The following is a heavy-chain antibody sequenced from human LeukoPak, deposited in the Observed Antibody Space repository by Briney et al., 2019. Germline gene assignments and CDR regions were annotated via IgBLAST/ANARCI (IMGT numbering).Heavy chain of an antibody. CDR1: GGSISSGGYS. J-gene: IGHJ5*02. CDR2: IYHSGST. D-gene: IGHD6-13*01. Sequence: SQTLSLTCAVSGGSISSGGYSWSWIRQPPGKGLEWIGYIYHSGSTYYNPSLKSRVTISVDRSKNQFSLKLSSVTAADTAVHYCAREGGSSSSWCSNWFDPWGQGTLVTVSS. CDR3: AREGGSSSSWCSNWFDP. V-gene: IGHV4-30-2*01.